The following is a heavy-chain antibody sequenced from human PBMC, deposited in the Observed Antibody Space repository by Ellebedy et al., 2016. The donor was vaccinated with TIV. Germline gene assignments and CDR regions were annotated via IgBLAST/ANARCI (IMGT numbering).Heavy chain of an antibody. V-gene: IGHV3-48*04. CDR2: ISSSGGTV. CDR1: GFTLSSYN. CDR3: AGYGDYAP. Sequence: GESLKIFCAASGFTLSSYNMNWVRQAPGKGLEWVSYISSSGGTVYYADSVKGRFTISRDNAKNSLYLQMNSLRAEDTAVYYCAGYGDYAPWGQGTLVTVSS. D-gene: IGHD4-17*01. J-gene: IGHJ5*02.